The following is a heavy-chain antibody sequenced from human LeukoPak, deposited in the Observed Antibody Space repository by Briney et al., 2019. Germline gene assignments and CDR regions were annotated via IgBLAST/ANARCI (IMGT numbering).Heavy chain of an antibody. D-gene: IGHD5-18*01. J-gene: IGHJ4*02. CDR1: GFTFSDYY. CDR3: ARVLRGGYSYGLYYFDY. CDR2: ISSSSSYT. V-gene: IGHV3-11*06. Sequence: AGGSLRLSCAASGFTFSDYYMSWIRQAPGKGLEWVSYISSSSSYTNYADSVKGRFTISRDNAKNSLYLQMNSLRAEDTAVYYCARVLRGGYSYGLYYFDYWGQGTLVTVSS.